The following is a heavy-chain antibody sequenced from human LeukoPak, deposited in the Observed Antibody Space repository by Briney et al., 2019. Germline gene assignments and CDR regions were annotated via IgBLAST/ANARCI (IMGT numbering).Heavy chain of an antibody. D-gene: IGHD3-3*01. Sequence: ASVKVSCKAFGYTFTGYWMHWVRQAPGQGPEWMGVISPSGGSTIYAQKFQGRVTMTRDMSTGTVYMELSSLRSDDTAVYYCARAGSRLFGVLIPLSFDYWGQGTPVTVSS. CDR3: ARAGSRLFGVLIPLSFDY. J-gene: IGHJ4*02. CDR1: GYTFTGYW. CDR2: ISPSGGST. V-gene: IGHV1-46*01.